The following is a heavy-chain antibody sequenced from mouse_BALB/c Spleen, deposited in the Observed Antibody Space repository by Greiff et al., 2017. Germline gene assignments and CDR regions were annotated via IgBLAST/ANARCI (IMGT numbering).Heavy chain of an antibody. CDR2: IRLKSNNYAT. CDR3: TRPIYYDYDGTAY. Sequence: EVKLMESGGGLVQPGGSMKLSCVASGFTFSNYWMNWVRQSPEKGLEWVAEIRLKSNNYATHYAESVKGRFTISRDDSKSSVYLQMNNLRAEDTGIYYCTRPIYYDYDGTAYWGQGTLVTVSA. CDR1: GFTFSNYW. V-gene: IGHV6-6*02. J-gene: IGHJ3*01. D-gene: IGHD2-4*01.